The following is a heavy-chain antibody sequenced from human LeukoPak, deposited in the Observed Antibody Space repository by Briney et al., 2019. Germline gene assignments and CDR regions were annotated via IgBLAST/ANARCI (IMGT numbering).Heavy chain of an antibody. CDR2: IYTSGST. CDR1: GGSISSYY. J-gene: IGHJ3*02. Sequence: SETLSLTCTVSGGSISSYYWSWIRQPAGKGLEWIGRIYTSGSTNYNPSLKSRVTMSVDTSKNQLSLKLSSVTAADTAVYYCAREPPPAIVGATTALAFDIWGQGTMVTVSS. CDR3: AREPPPAIVGATTALAFDI. V-gene: IGHV4-4*07. D-gene: IGHD1-26*01.